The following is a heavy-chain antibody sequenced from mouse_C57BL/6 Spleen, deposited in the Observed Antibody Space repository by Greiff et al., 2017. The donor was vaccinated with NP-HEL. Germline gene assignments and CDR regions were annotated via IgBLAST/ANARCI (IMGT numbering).Heavy chain of an antibody. D-gene: IGHD2-4*01. CDR1: GYAFSSSW. J-gene: IGHJ4*01. CDR3: ARYNYDYVFYAMDY. CDR2: IYPGDGDT. Sequence: VQLQQSGPELVKPGASVKISCKASGYAFSSSWMNWVKQRPGKGLEWIGRIYPGDGDTNYNGKFKGKATLTADKSSSTAYMQLSSLTSEDSAVYFCARYNYDYVFYAMDYWGQGTSVTVSS. V-gene: IGHV1-82*01.